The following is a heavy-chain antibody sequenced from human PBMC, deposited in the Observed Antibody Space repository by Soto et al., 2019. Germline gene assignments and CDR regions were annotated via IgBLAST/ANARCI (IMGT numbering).Heavy chain of an antibody. J-gene: IGHJ5*02. D-gene: IGHD3-3*01. Sequence: KAGGSLRLSCAASGFTFSDYYMSWIRQAPGKGLEWVSYISSSGSTIYYADSVKGRFTISRDNAKNSLYLQMNSLRDEDTAVYYCANGRFLEWLLPDNWFDPWGQGTLVTVSS. CDR3: ANGRFLEWLLPDNWFDP. CDR1: GFTFSDYY. V-gene: IGHV3-11*01. CDR2: ISSSGSTI.